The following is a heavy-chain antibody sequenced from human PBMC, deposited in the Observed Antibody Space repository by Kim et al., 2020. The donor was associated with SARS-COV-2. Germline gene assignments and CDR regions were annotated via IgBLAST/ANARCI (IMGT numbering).Heavy chain of an antibody. D-gene: IGHD5-12*01. CDR1: GDRVSSNSAA. CDR2: TYYRSKWYN. Sequence: SQTLSLTCAISGDRVSSNSAAWHWIRQSPSRGLEWLGRTYYRSKWYNDYAVSVKSRITINPDTSKNQFSLQLNSVTPEDTAVYYCARDPLVATIYPFWYFDYWGQGTLVTVSS. J-gene: IGHJ4*02. V-gene: IGHV6-1*01. CDR3: ARDPLVATIYPFWYFDY.